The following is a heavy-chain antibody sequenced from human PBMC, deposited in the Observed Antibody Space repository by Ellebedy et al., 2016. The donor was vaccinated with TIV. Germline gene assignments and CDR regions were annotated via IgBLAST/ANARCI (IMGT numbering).Heavy chain of an antibody. CDR2: IIGTGSTT. Sequence: GESLKISXAASGFTFDVYSMNWVRQAAGKGLEWISFIIGTGSTTYYADSVRGRFTVSRDNAKNSLYLQMNSLRDEDTALYYCARRGNYLGDAFDMWGHGAVVIVSS. J-gene: IGHJ3*02. V-gene: IGHV3-48*02. CDR3: ARRGNYLGDAFDM. D-gene: IGHD1-26*01. CDR1: GFTFDVYS.